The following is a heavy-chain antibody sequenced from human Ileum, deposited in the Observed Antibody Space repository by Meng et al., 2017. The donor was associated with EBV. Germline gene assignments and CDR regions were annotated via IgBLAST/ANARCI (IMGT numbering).Heavy chain of an antibody. D-gene: IGHD1-14*01. CDR3: ARHHHSPTFDY. Sequence: QLQQGGAGLLKHSQTLSLTCTVSGGSISSSSYYWAWTRQPPGEGLEWIGSVVYSGTTYYTSSLKSRVSISVDTSKNQFSLKLSSVTAADTAVYYCARHHHSPTFDYWGQGTLVTVSS. V-gene: IGHV4-39*01. CDR1: GGSISSSSYY. J-gene: IGHJ4*02. CDR2: VVYSGTT.